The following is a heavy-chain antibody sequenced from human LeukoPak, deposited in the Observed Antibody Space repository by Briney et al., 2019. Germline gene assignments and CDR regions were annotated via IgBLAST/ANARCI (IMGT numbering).Heavy chain of an antibody. J-gene: IGHJ6*02. CDR2: IYYSGST. CDR1: GGSISSYY. D-gene: IGHD3-9*01. CDR3: ARILTGYGSSYYYYGMDV. Sequence: SETLSLTCTVSGGSISSYYLSWIRQPPGKGLEWIGYIYYSGSTNYNPSLKSRVTISVDTSKNQFSLKLSSVTAADTAVYYCARILTGYGSSYYYYGMDVWGQGTTVTVSS. V-gene: IGHV4-59*08.